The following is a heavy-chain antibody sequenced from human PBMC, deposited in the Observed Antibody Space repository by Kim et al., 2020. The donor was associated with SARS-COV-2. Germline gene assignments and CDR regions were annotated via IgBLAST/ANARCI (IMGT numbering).Heavy chain of an antibody. CDR1: GYTLTELS. D-gene: IGHD3-22*01. CDR3: ATLDSSGYYKEYYFDY. V-gene: IGHV1-24*01. CDR2: FDPEDGET. J-gene: IGHJ4*02. Sequence: ASVKVSCKVSGYTLTELSMHWVRQAPGKGLEWMGGFDPEDGETIYALKFQGRVTMTEDTSTDTAYMELSSLRSEDTAVYYCATLDSSGYYKEYYFDYWGQGTRSTVSS.